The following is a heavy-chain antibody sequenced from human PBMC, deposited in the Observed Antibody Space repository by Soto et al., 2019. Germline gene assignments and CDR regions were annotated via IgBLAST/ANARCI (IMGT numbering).Heavy chain of an antibody. V-gene: IGHV3-23*01. CDR3: AKPPRRIAARPGYFDY. D-gene: IGHD6-6*01. Sequence: GGSLRLSCAASGFTFSSYAMSWVRQAPGKGLEWVSAISGSGGSTYYADSVKGRFTISRDNSKNTLYLQMNSLRAEDTAVYYCAKPPRRIAARPGYFDYWGQGTLVTVSS. CDR1: GFTFSSYA. CDR2: ISGSGGST. J-gene: IGHJ4*02.